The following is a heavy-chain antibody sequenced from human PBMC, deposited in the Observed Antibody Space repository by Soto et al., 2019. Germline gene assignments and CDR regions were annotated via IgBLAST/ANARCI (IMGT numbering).Heavy chain of an antibody. CDR2: INHSGST. CDR1: GGSFSGYY. D-gene: IGHD3-22*01. CDR3: ARGPGYYDSSGYYVTPFDY. Sequence: PSETLSLTCAVYGGSFSGYYWSWIRQPPGKGLEWIGEINHSGSTNYNPSLKSRVTISVDTSKNQFSLKLSSVTAADTAVYYCARGPGYYDSSGYYVTPFDYWGQGTLVTVSS. V-gene: IGHV4-34*01. J-gene: IGHJ4*02.